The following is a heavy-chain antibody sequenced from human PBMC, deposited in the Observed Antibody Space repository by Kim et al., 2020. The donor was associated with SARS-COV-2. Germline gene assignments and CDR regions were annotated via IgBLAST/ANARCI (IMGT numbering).Heavy chain of an antibody. J-gene: IGHJ4*02. Sequence: GGSLRLSCAASGFTFSSYAMSWVRQAPGKGLEWVSAISGSGGSTYYADSVKGRFTISRDNSKNTLYLQMNSLRAEDTAVYYCAKDRILTGYYKAPPPPFDYWGQGTLVTVSS. CDR3: AKDRILTGYYKAPPPPFDY. CDR1: GFTFSSYA. CDR2: ISGSGGST. V-gene: IGHV3-23*01. D-gene: IGHD3-9*01.